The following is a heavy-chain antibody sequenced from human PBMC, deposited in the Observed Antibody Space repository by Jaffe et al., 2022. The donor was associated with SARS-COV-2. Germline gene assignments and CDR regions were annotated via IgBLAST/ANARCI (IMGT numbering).Heavy chain of an antibody. CDR3: VVLRSLDV. Sequence: EVQLVESGGGLVQPGGSLRLSCAASGLSFNDYYINWVRQAPGKGLEWVANINPDGSEEYYVDSVKGRFTISRDNAKNSLYLQMNSLRAEDTAVYYCVVLRSLDVWGQGTTVIV. CDR1: GLSFNDYY. CDR2: INPDGSEE. J-gene: IGHJ6*02. D-gene: IGHD3-10*01. V-gene: IGHV3-7*01.